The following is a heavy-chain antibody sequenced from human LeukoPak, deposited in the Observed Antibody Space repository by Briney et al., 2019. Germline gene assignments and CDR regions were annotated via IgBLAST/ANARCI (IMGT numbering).Heavy chain of an antibody. CDR2: ISGGST. D-gene: IGHD2-2*01. CDR3: AKDPAARPYYFDY. J-gene: IGHJ4*02. CDR1: GFTFSSYA. V-gene: IGHV3-23*01. Sequence: GGSLRLSCAASGFTFSSYAMSWVRQAPGKGLEWVSAISGGSTYYADSVKGRFTISRDNSKNTLYLQMNSLRAEDTAVYYCAKDPAARPYYFDYWGQGTLVTVSS.